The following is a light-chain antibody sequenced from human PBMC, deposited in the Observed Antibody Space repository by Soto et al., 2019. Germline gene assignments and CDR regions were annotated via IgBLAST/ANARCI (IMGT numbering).Light chain of an antibody. J-gene: IGKJ1*01. Sequence: EIVLSKSPAAVSLSPRERATLSCRASQSVSSSLAWYQQKLGQAPRLLIFATSRRATDIPDRFSGSGSGTDFTLAIRRLEPEDFAVYYCQQYATSSCTFGQRTKVAIK. CDR1: QSVSSS. CDR2: ATS. V-gene: IGKV3-20*01. CDR3: QQYATSSCT.